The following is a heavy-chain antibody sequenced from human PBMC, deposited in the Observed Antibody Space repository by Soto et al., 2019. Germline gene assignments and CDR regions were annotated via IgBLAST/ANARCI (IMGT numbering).Heavy chain of an antibody. Sequence: QVQLVQSGAEVKNPGSSVRVSCKASGGTFSSYTLNWVRQAPGQRLEWMGRIIPILSMTTYAQKFQGRVSIIADKSTTTAYMTLSSLRSDDTAIYYSARSYGSGSRPFGYWGQGTLVTVSS. J-gene: IGHJ4*02. CDR3: ARSYGSGSRPFGY. V-gene: IGHV1-69*02. CDR2: IIPILSMT. CDR1: GGTFSSYT. D-gene: IGHD3-10*01.